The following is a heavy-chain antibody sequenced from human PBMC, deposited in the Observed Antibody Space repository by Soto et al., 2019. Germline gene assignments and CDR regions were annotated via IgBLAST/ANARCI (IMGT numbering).Heavy chain of an antibody. Sequence: GGSLRLSCASSGFTFISYALTWVRQAPGKGLEWVSVIGASGSSTFHADSVKGRFTISRDNSKNTLFLQMNSLRVEDTAVYYCAKVVDYDSTGYYSHLDYWGQGTLVTVSS. J-gene: IGHJ4*02. D-gene: IGHD3-22*01. CDR2: IGASGSST. CDR1: GFTFISYA. V-gene: IGHV3-23*01. CDR3: AKVVDYDSTGYYSHLDY.